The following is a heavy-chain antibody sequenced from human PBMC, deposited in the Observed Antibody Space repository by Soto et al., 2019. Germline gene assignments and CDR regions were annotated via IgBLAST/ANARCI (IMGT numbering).Heavy chain of an antibody. CDR2: VYYSGST. D-gene: IGHD2-2*01. CDR1: GGSVSSSSYY. CDR3: ASAPTLYCSRTSCYAASHFQH. Sequence: SETLSLTCTVSGGSVSSSSYYWGWVRQPPGKGLEWIGSVYYSGSTYYNPSLESRVTISVDKSKNQFSLKLMSLSAADTAVYYCASAPTLYCSRTSCYAASHFQHWGQGTLVTVSS. V-gene: IGHV4-39*01. J-gene: IGHJ1*01.